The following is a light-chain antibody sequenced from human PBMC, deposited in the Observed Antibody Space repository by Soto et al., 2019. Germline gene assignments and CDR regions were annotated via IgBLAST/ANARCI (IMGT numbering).Light chain of an antibody. V-gene: IGLV2-14*01. CDR2: EVN. CDR3: NSYTGSSTLVV. Sequence: QSVLTQPASVSGSPGQSITISCTGTSSDVGYYDYVSWYQQHPGKAPKLMIYEVNNRPSGVSNRFSGSKSGNTASLTISGLQAEDEADYYCNSYTGSSTLVVFGGGTKLTVL. CDR1: SSDVGYYDY. J-gene: IGLJ2*01.